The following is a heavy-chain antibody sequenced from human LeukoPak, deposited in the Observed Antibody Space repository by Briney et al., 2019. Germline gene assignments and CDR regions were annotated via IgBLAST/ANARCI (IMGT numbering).Heavy chain of an antibody. Sequence: SETLSLTCTVSGGSISSYYWSWIRQPPGKGLEWIGYIYYSGSTNYNPSLKSRVTISVDTSKNQFSLKLSSVTAADTAVYYCARGGGQSTIVRDYYFDYWGQGTLVTVSS. CDR2: IYYSGST. CDR3: ARGGGQSTIVRDYYFDY. V-gene: IGHV4-59*01. D-gene: IGHD3-10*01. CDR1: GGSISSYY. J-gene: IGHJ4*02.